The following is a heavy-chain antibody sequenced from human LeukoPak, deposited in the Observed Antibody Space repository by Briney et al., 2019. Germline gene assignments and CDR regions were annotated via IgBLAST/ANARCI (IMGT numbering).Heavy chain of an antibody. CDR2: INPNSGGT. CDR3: AREYSSSSFDY. D-gene: IGHD6-6*01. V-gene: IGHV1-2*02. Sequence: GSVKVSCKASGYTFTRYYMHWVRQAPGQGPEWIGLINPNSGGTNYAQKFQGRVTMTRDTSLSTAYMEPSRLRSDDTAVYYCAREYSSSSFDYWGQGALVTVSS. J-gene: IGHJ4*02. CDR1: GYTFTRYY.